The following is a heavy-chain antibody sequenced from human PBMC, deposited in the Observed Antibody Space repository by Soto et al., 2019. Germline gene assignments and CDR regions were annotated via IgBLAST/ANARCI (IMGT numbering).Heavy chain of an antibody. D-gene: IGHD3-16*02. CDR1: GFTFSSYS. CDR2: ISSSSSTI. J-gene: IGHJ3*02. V-gene: IGHV3-48*01. Sequence: GSLRLSCAASGFTFSSYSMNWVRQAPGKGLEWVSYISSSSSTIYYADSVKGRFTISRDNAKNSLYLQMNSLRAGDTAVYYCARDRTDYIWGSYRYGAFEIWGQGT. CDR3: ARDRTDYIWGSYRYGAFEI.